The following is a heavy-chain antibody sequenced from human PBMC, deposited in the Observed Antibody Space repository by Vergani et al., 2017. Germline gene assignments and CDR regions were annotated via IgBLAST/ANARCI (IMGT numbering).Heavy chain of an antibody. CDR2: ISGHGDRT. D-gene: IGHD4-23*01. CDR1: GFTFSNSA. J-gene: IGHJ3*02. Sequence: EVHLLESGGGQVEAGGSLRLSCVASGFTFSNSAMSWVRQTSGKGLEWVSAISGHGDRTYYADSVKGRFTISRDNSKNTVYLQMNSLKAEDTAMYYCTRHRTTVVTDAFDIWGRGTMVTVSS. CDR3: TRHRTTVVTDAFDI. V-gene: IGHV3-23*01.